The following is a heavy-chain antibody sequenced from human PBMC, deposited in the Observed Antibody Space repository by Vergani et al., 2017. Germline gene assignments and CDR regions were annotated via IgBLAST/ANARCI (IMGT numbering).Heavy chain of an antibody. D-gene: IGHD4-17*01. CDR2: IYYSGST. Sequence: QVQLQESGPGLVKPSETLSLTCTVSGGSLSTYYWSWIRQPPGKGLDWIGYIYYSGSTNSNPSLTSRVTISVDTSKNHFSLKLSSVTAADTAVYYCARGSEGRRYNWFDPWGQGTLVTVSS. CDR3: ARGSEGRRYNWFDP. V-gene: IGHV4-59*01. J-gene: IGHJ5*02. CDR1: GGSLSTYY.